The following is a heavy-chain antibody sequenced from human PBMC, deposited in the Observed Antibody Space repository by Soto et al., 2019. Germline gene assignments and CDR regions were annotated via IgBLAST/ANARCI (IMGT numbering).Heavy chain of an antibody. Sequence: PGASLKISCKGSGYSFTTYWIGWVRQMPGKGLEWMGNIYPGDSGTIYSPSFQGQVSISADKSMDTAYLQWSSLKASDTAMYYCARQGSGWYPFDYWGQGTLVTVSS. CDR3: ARQGSGWYPFDY. V-gene: IGHV5-51*01. D-gene: IGHD6-19*01. CDR2: IYPGDSGT. CDR1: GYSFTTYW. J-gene: IGHJ4*02.